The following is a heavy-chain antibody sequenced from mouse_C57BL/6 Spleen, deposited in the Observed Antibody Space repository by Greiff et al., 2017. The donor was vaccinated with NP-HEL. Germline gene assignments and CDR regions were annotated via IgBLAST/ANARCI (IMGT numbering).Heavy chain of an antibody. Sequence: QVQLQQPGAELVMPGASVKLSCKASGYTFTSYWMHWVKQRPGQGLEWIGEIDPSDSYTNYNQKFKGKSTLTVDKSSSTAYMQLSSLTSEDSAVYYCARSPNWPYFDYWGQGTTLTVSS. J-gene: IGHJ2*01. CDR2: IDPSDSYT. D-gene: IGHD4-1*01. CDR3: ARSPNWPYFDY. V-gene: IGHV1-69*01. CDR1: GYTFTSYW.